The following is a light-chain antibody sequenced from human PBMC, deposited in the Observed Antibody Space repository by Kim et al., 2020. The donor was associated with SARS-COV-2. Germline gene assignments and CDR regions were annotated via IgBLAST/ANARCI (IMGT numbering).Light chain of an antibody. CDR1: QSVVNSSNNKNY. Sequence: RTNINCKASQSVVNSSNNKNYLAWYQQKPGQPPKLLIYWASTRESGVPDRFSGSGSGTDFTLTISSLQAEDVAVYYCQQFYATPDTFGQGNKLEI. J-gene: IGKJ2*01. V-gene: IGKV4-1*01. CDR2: WAS. CDR3: QQFYATPDT.